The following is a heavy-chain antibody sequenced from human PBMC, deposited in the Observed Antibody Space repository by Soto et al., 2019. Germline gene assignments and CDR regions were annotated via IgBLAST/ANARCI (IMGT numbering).Heavy chain of an antibody. CDR3: ARQAYLYDTNAFGY. J-gene: IGHJ4*02. Sequence: GESLKISCKGSGYSFTTYWIGWVRQMPGKGLEWMGVIYPGDSDIRFSPSFQGQVTISADMSLSTAYLQWSSLRVSDTAMYYCARQAYLYDTNAFGYWGQGTLVTV. D-gene: IGHD2-8*01. CDR2: IYPGDSDI. CDR1: GYSFTTYW. V-gene: IGHV5-51*01.